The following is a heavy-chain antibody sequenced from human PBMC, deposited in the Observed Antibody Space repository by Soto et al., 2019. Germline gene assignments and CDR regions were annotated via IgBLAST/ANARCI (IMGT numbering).Heavy chain of an antibody. V-gene: IGHV4-34*01. CDR2: INHSGST. D-gene: IGHD1-26*01. CDR1: GGSFSGYY. Sequence: QVQLQQWGAGLLKPSETLSLTCAVYGGSFSGYYWSWIRQPPGKGLEWIGEINHSGSTNYNPSLKSRVTISVDTSKNQFSLKLSSVTAADTAVYYCARRVGAPIGWFDPWGQGTLVTVSS. CDR3: ARRVGAPIGWFDP. J-gene: IGHJ5*02.